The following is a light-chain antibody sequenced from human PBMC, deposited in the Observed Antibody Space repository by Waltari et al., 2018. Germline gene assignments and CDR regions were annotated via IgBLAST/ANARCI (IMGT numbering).Light chain of an antibody. Sequence: EIVMTQSPPTLSLSPGERATLSCRASQSVSSFLAWYQQKPGQAPRLLIYAASSRASGIPDRFSGRGSGSDFTLTISSLEPEDVAVYYCLHRSNWPWTFGQGTKVEIK. CDR3: LHRSNWPWT. CDR2: AAS. CDR1: QSVSSF. V-gene: IGKV3D-20*02. J-gene: IGKJ1*01.